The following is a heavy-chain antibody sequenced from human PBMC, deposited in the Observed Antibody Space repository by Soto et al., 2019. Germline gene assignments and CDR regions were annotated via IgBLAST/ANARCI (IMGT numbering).Heavy chain of an antibody. CDR1: GYTLMTYL. Sequence: AAVKVALKVSGYTLMTYLVTSVRQAPGQGLEWMGWITPYNGKTHYAQRFQDRVTMTTDTAATTAYMELRSLTSDDSAMYFCARDTSHCFGHWGQGTLFTVSS. CDR3: ARDTSHCFGH. D-gene: IGHD2-2*01. V-gene: IGHV1-18*01. CDR2: ITPYNGKT. J-gene: IGHJ4*02.